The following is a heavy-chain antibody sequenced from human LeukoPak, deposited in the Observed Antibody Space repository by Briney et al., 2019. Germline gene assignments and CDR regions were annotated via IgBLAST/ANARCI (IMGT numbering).Heavy chain of an antibody. Sequence: GAFLRLSCAASGVTFSIYAMSWVRQAPGMGLEWVSLITGSGGTTYYADAVKGRLTISRDNSKNTLSLQVNSLRAEDTALYYCAQMQGYSFHYWGQGTLVTVSS. J-gene: IGHJ4*02. CDR1: GVTFSIYA. D-gene: IGHD5-24*01. CDR3: AQMQGYSFHY. V-gene: IGHV3-23*01. CDR2: ITGSGGTT.